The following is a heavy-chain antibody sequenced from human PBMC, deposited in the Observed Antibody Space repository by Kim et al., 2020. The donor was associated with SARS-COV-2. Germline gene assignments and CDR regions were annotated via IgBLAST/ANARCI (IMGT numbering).Heavy chain of an antibody. CDR2: IWYDGSNK. Sequence: GGSLRLSCAASGFTFSSYGMHWVRQAPGKGLEWVAVIWYDGSNKYYADSVKGRFTISRDNSKNTLYLQMNSLRAEDTAVYYCARDRSLVAGTYLFDYWGQGTLVTVSS. CDR3: ARDRSLVAGTYLFDY. J-gene: IGHJ4*02. D-gene: IGHD6-19*01. V-gene: IGHV3-33*01. CDR1: GFTFSSYG.